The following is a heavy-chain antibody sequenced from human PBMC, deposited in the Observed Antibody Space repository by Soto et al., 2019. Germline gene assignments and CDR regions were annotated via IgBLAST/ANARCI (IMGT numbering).Heavy chain of an antibody. J-gene: IGHJ4*02. CDR1: GFTFDDYA. V-gene: IGHV3-9*01. CDR3: AKGASTTVFAFNDY. D-gene: IGHD4-17*01. Sequence: EVQLVESGGGLVQPGRSLRLSCAASGFTFDDYAMHWVRQGPGKGLEWVSSISWNSGNLGYADSVKGRFTISRDNAKNSLWLQMNSLRGEDTALYYCAKGASTTVFAFNDYWGQGTLVTVSS. CDR2: ISWNSGNL.